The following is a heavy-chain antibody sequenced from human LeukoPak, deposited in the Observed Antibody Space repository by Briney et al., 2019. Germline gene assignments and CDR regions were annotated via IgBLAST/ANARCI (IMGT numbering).Heavy chain of an antibody. CDR2: IYSGGST. D-gene: IGHD2-2*01. Sequence: GGSLRLSCAASGFTVSSNYMSWVRQAPGKGLEWVSVIYSGGSTYYADSVKGRFTISRDSSKNTLYLQMNSLRAEDTAVYYCARSGGYCSSTSCLGAFDIWGQGTMVTVSS. CDR3: ARSGGYCSSTSCLGAFDI. V-gene: IGHV3-53*01. CDR1: GFTVSSNY. J-gene: IGHJ3*02.